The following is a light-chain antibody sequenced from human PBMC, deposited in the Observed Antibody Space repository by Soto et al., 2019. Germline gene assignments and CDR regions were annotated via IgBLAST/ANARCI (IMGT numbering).Light chain of an antibody. V-gene: IGKV1-9*01. CDR3: QQLNAYPLT. CDR2: GAS. CDR1: QGTSSY. J-gene: IGKJ5*01. Sequence: IQLPQSPSFLSASVGDRVTITCRASQGTSSYLAWFQQKPGRAPKLLIYGASTLQSGVPARFSGSGSGTDFTLTISNLQPEDFATYYCQQLNAYPLTFGQGTRLEIK.